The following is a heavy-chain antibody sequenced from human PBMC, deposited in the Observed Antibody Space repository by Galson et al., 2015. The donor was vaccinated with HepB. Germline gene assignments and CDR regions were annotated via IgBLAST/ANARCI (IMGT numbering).Heavy chain of an antibody. Sequence: SVKVSCKASGYTFTGCYMHWVRQAPGQGLEWMGFINPNIGTTTYAQKYQGRVTMTRDTSTSTVYMELSSLRSEDTAVYYCARWSSSGPSHFDSWGQGTLVTVSS. CDR3: ARWSSSGPSHFDS. D-gene: IGHD6-13*01. CDR2: INPNIGTT. V-gene: IGHV1-46*03. CDR1: GYTFTGCY. J-gene: IGHJ4*02.